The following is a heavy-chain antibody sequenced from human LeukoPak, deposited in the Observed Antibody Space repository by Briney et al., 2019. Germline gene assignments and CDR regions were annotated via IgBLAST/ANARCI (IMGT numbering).Heavy chain of an antibody. Sequence: SETLSLTCTVSGGSISSYYWSWIRQPAGKGLEWIGRIYTSGSTNYNPSLKSRVTMSVDTSKNQFSLKLSSVTAADTAVYYCGIWEAVAVNSYVDYWGQGTLVTVSS. CDR3: GIWEAVAVNSYVDY. V-gene: IGHV4-4*07. CDR2: IYTSGST. J-gene: IGHJ4*02. D-gene: IGHD6-19*01. CDR1: GGSISSYY.